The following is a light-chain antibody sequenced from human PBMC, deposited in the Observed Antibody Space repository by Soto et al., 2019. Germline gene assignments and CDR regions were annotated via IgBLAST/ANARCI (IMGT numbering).Light chain of an antibody. CDR1: SSDVGAYNY. Sequence: QSALTQPRSVSGSLGQSVTMSRTGTSSDVGAYNYVSWYQQFPGKVPKVLIFDVTQRPSGVPDRFSGSKSGNTASLTISGLQAEHEADYYCCSYAGSYMVVFGGGTKLTVL. CDR2: DVT. V-gene: IGLV2-11*01. J-gene: IGLJ2*01. CDR3: CSYAGSYMVV.